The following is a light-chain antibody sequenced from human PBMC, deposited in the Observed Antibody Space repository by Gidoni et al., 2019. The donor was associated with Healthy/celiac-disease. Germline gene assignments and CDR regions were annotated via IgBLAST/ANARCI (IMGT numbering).Light chain of an antibody. CDR1: QSVSSN. J-gene: IGKJ1*01. CDR2: GAS. CDR3: QQYNNWPPVWT. Sequence: IVMTQDPATLSVSPWERDTLSCRARQSVSSNLAWYQQKPGQAPRLLIYGASTRDTGTPARFSGSGSGTEFTLTISSLQSEDFAVYYCQQYNNWPPVWTFGQGTQVEIK. V-gene: IGKV3-15*01.